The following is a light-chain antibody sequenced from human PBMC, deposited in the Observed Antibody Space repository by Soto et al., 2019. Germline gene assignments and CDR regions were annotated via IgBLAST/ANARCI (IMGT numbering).Light chain of an antibody. Sequence: EIVMTQSPATLSVSPGERVTLSCRAIQSISTSLAWYQQRPGQAPRLLMYDASTRATGIPARFSGSGSGTEFTLTITGLQSEDFAVYYCQQYKNWPRTFGQGTKLEIK. CDR2: DAS. V-gene: IGKV3-15*01. J-gene: IGKJ2*01. CDR3: QQYKNWPRT. CDR1: QSISTS.